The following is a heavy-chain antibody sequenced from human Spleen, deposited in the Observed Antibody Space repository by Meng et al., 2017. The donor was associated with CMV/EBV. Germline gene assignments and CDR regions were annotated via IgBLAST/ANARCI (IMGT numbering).Heavy chain of an antibody. CDR2: ISTYNDNT. J-gene: IGHJ3*02. D-gene: IGHD5-24*01. CDR1: GYTFRNYG. Sequence: ASVKVSCKAFGYTFRNYGVMWVRQAPGQGLEWMGWISTYNDNTDYAQKLQGRVTMTTDTSTRTAYMELRSLRSDDTAVYYCARERFERWLQLPHDAFDIWGQGTMVTVSS. V-gene: IGHV1-18*01. CDR3: ARERFERWLQLPHDAFDI.